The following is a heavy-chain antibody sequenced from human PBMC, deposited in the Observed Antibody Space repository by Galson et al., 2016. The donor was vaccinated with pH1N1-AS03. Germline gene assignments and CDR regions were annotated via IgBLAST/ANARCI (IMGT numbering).Heavy chain of an antibody. CDR2: IRDDGVGT. CDR1: GFIFSRFA. CDR3: AKARVLETPNYFFDY. J-gene: IGHJ4*02. Sequence: LRLSCAASGFIFSRFAVTWVRQAPGKGLEWVSLIRDDGVGTYYADSVKGRFTISRDNSKNTLFLHMNSLRAEDTAVYYCAKARVLETPNYFFDYWGQGTRVIVSS. D-gene: IGHD1-1*01. V-gene: IGHV3-23*01.